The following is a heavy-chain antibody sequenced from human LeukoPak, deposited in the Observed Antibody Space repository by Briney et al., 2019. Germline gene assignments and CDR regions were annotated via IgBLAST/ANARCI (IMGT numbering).Heavy chain of an antibody. J-gene: IGHJ6*02. V-gene: IGHV3-66*01. D-gene: IGHD3-9*01. CDR1: GFTFTDSA. CDR2: IYSGGST. CDR3: ARGNDILTGFFGMDV. Sequence: GGSLRLSCAASGFTFTDSAMSWARQAPGKGLEWVSVIYSGGSTYYADSVKGRFTISRDNSKNTLYLQMNSLRAEDTAVYYCARGNDILTGFFGMDVWGQGTTVTVSS.